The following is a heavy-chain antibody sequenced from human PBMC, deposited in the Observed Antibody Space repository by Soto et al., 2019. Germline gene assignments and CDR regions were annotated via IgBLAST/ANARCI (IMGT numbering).Heavy chain of an antibody. CDR2: IDGGSSAI. V-gene: IGHV3-48*02. J-gene: IGHJ4*02. Sequence: EAQLVESGGGLVQPGGSLRLACAASGFIFSDYSMNWVRQFPGKGLEWIAYIDGGSSAIHYTDSVKGRFTISRDNSRNSLYLQMTSLRDEDKAVYYCTREGSWGRETQVTVSS. CDR1: GFIFSDYS. CDR3: TREGS.